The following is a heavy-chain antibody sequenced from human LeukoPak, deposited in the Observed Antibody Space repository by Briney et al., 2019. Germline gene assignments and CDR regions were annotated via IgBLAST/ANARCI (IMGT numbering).Heavy chain of an antibody. Sequence: SETLSLTCTVSGGSISSSSYYWGWIRQPPGKGLEWIGSIYYSGSTYYNPSLKSRVTISVDTSKNQFSLKLSSVTAADTAVYYCASGQIQLWGYYYYMDVWGKGTTVTVSS. D-gene: IGHD5-18*01. CDR1: GGSISSSSYY. J-gene: IGHJ6*03. CDR2: IYYSGST. V-gene: IGHV4-39*01. CDR3: ASGQIQLWGYYYYMDV.